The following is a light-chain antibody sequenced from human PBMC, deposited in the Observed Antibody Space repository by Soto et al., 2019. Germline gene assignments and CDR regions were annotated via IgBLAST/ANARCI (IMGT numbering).Light chain of an antibody. V-gene: IGKV3-15*01. J-gene: IGKJ1*01. Sequence: EIVLTQSPGTLSLSPGEIATLSCSASQSVSSDLAWYHQKPGQAPRLLIYGASTRATGIPARFSGSGSGTEFTLTISSLQSEDFAVYYCQQYNNWPRTFGQGTKVDIK. CDR2: GAS. CDR1: QSVSSD. CDR3: QQYNNWPRT.